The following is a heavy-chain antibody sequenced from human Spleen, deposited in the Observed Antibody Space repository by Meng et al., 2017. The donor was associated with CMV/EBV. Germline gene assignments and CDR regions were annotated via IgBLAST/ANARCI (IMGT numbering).Heavy chain of an antibody. D-gene: IGHD3-10*01. Sequence: SCKASGYTFTGYDINWVRQATGQGLEWMGWMNPNSGNTGYAQKFQGRVTMTRNTSISTAYMELSSLRSEDTAVYYCARGPYYYYGMDVWGQGTTVTVSS. J-gene: IGHJ6*02. CDR2: MNPNSGNT. CDR3: ARGPYYYYGMDV. CDR1: GYTFTGYD. V-gene: IGHV1-8*01.